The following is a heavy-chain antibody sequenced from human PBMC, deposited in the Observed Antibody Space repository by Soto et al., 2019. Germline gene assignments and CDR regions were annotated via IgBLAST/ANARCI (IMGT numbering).Heavy chain of an antibody. D-gene: IGHD3-9*01. CDR1: GLTFSSFG. V-gene: IGHV3-23*01. CDR2: ISGTGAGA. Sequence: EVQLLESGGGLVQPGGSLRLSCAASGLTFSSFGMSWVRKSPGKGLEWVSTISGTGAGAYYADSVKGRFTISRDNSKNTLYLQMNSLRVEDTAPYYCANSQARTGYDGHIFDIWGQLTLFTVSS. J-gene: IGHJ4*02. CDR3: ANSQARTGYDGHIFDI.